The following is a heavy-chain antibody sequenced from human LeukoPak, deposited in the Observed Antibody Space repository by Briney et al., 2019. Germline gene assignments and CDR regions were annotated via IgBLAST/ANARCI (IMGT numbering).Heavy chain of an antibody. CDR2: INHSGST. J-gene: IGHJ6*02. CDR1: GGFFSGYY. D-gene: IGHD3-3*01. Sequence: SETLSLTCAVYGGFFSGYYWSWIRQPPGKGLEWIGEINHSGSTNYNPSLKSRVTISVDTSKNQFSLKLSSVTAADTAVYYCARVVGDFWSGYYYYYYYGMDVWGQGTTVTVSS. V-gene: IGHV4-34*01. CDR3: ARVVGDFWSGYYYYYYYGMDV.